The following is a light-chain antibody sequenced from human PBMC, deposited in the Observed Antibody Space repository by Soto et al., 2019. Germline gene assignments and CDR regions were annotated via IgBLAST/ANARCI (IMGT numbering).Light chain of an antibody. Sequence: RLTQSPSSLSASVGDTVTISCRASQDISTYLAWYQHKPGKAPTLLIFGASSLHNGVPPRFAGSGSGSEFTLTINRLQPDDFETYYCQHYTLYSAPFGQGTRV. CDR2: GAS. CDR3: QHYTLYSAP. J-gene: IGKJ5*01. CDR1: QDISTY. V-gene: IGKV1-5*01.